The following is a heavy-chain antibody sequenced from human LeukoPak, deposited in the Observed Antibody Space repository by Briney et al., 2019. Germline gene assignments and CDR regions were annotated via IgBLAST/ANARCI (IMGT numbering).Heavy chain of an antibody. Sequence: PGGSLRLSCAASGFTFSSYAMHWVRQAPGKRLEYVSAISSNGGSTYYANSVKGRFTISRDNSKNTLYLQMGSLRAEDMAVYYCAREASPSSGRYYYYGMDVWGQGTTVTVSS. V-gene: IGHV3-64*01. CDR3: AREASPSSGRYYYYGMDV. CDR2: ISSNGGST. J-gene: IGHJ6*02. D-gene: IGHD6-19*01. CDR1: GFTFSSYA.